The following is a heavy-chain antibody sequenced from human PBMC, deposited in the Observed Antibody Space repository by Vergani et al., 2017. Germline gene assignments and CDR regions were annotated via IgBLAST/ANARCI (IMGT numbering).Heavy chain of an antibody. CDR2: ISYDGSNK. J-gene: IGHJ6*03. CDR1: GFTSSYYG. V-gene: IGHV3-30*03. D-gene: IGHD1-1*01. CDR3: ARTTGAPYTNYYYYYMYV. Sequence: QVHLVESGGGVVQPGRSLRLSCVVSGFTSSYYGMHWVRQAPGKGLEWVAVISYDGSNKYYADSVKGRFTISRDNSKNTLYLQMNSLRAEDTAVYYCARTTGAPYTNYYYYYMYVWGKGTTVTVSS.